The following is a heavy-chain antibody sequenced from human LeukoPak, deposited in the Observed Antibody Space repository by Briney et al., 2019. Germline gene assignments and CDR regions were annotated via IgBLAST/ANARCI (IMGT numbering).Heavy chain of an antibody. V-gene: IGHV3-48*01. Sequence: GGSLRLSCAASGFTFSSYTMNWVRQAPGKGLEWLSYIRIPTGALYYADSVNGRFTISRDNAKNSLYLQMNNLRAEVTAVYYCVRGKLVYYYDNSGYFDSWGQGTLVTVSS. CDR3: VRGKLVYYYDNSGYFDS. CDR2: IRIPTGAL. D-gene: IGHD3-22*01. J-gene: IGHJ4*02. CDR1: GFTFSSYT.